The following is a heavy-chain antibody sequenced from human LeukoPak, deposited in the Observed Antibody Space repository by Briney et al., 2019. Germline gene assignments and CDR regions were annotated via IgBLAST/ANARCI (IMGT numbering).Heavy chain of an antibody. D-gene: IGHD6-13*01. CDR1: GFTFSSYS. J-gene: IGHJ4*02. CDR3: ASIAADFDY. Sequence: GGSLRLSCAASGFTFSSYSMNWVRQAPGKGLEWVSSISSSSSYIYHADSVKGRFTISRDNAKNSLYLQMNSLRAEDTAVYYCASIAADFDYWGQGTLVTVSS. CDR2: ISSSSSYI. V-gene: IGHV3-21*01.